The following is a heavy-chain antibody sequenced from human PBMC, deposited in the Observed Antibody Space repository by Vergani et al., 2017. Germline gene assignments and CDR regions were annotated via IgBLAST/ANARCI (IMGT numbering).Heavy chain of an antibody. CDR3: ASRRPKLNFGPKSNAGTLDS. D-gene: IGHD3-10*01. CDR1: GGSLSGYF. Sequence: QVHLQQWGAGQLKSSETLSLTCGVYGGSLSGYFWSWIRQPPGRGLEWIGEVTHSGSANYSPSLGNRVSIPVDTSRSQFSLQLTSLTAADTGVYYCASRRPKLNFGPKSNAGTLDSWGQGILVTVSS. V-gene: IGHV4-34*01. CDR2: VTHSGSA. J-gene: IGHJ4*02.